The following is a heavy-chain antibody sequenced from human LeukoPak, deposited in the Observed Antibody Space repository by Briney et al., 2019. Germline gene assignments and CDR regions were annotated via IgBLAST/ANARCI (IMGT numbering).Heavy chain of an antibody. D-gene: IGHD3-22*01. CDR1: GFTFSSYA. J-gene: IGHJ3*02. V-gene: IGHV3-30-3*01. Sequence: GGSLRLSCAASGFTFSSYAMHWVRQAPGKGLEWVAVISYGGSNKYYADSVKGRFTISRDNAKNSLYLQMNSLRAEDTAVYYCARANYYDSSGYYYGAFDIWGQGTMVTVSS. CDR2: ISYGGSNK. CDR3: ARANYYDSSGYYYGAFDI.